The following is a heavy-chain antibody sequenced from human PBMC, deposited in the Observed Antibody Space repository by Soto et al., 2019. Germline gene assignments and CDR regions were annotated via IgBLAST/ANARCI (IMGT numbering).Heavy chain of an antibody. D-gene: IGHD5-12*01. J-gene: IGHJ4*02. V-gene: IGHV4-34*01. CDR3: ARGQEGVVATH. Sequence: QVQLQQWGAGLLKPSETLSLNCAVTGGSLSGYYWSWIRQPPGKGLEWIGEVKDGGHANYSPSLRCRVTISSDTANNQFLLRLHSVTAADTGVYYCARGQEGVVATHWDQGSLVTVSS. CDR2: VKDGGHA. CDR1: GGSLSGYY.